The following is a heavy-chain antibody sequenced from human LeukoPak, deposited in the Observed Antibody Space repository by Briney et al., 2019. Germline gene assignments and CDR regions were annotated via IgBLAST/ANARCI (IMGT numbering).Heavy chain of an antibody. CDR3: ARDGRGYNYALCLDV. J-gene: IGHJ6*04. V-gene: IGHV6-1*01. CDR2: AYFRSKWYY. D-gene: IGHD5-24*01. Sequence: SQTLSLTCVIFGHSVSSSSAGWNWTRQSPSRGLEWLGRAYFRSKWYYDYAVSVKSRITLNPDTSKNQFSLQLNSVTPEDTAVYYSARDGRGYNYALCLDVCGKGTTVTVSS. CDR1: GHSVSSSSAG.